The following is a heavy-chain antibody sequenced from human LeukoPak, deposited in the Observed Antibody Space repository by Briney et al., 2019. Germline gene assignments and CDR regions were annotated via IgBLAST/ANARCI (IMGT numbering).Heavy chain of an antibody. CDR2: VFYSGST. V-gene: IGHV4-39*01. CDR3: ARWRTVAGYQNFDY. J-gene: IGHJ4*02. CDR1: GGSVSSSSHY. D-gene: IGHD6-19*01. Sequence: KPSEALSLTCTVSGGSVSSSSHYWGWIRQPPGKGLEWIGSVFYSGSTYYSPSLKSRVTISVDTSKNQFSLKLSSVTAADTAVYYCARWRTVAGYQNFDYWGQGTLVTVSS.